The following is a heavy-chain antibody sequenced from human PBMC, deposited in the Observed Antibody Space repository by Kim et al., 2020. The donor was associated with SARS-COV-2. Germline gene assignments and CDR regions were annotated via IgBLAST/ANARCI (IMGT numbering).Heavy chain of an antibody. CDR2: IYPGDSDT. Sequence: GESLKISCKGSGYSFTSYWIGWVRQMPGKGLEWMGIIYPGDSDTRYSPSFQGQVTISADKSISTAYLQWSSLKASYTAMYYCAISNAVAAAGTGVGDYYYYGMDVWGQGTTVTGSS. CDR1: GYSFTSYW. CDR3: AISNAVAAAGTGVGDYYYYGMDV. J-gene: IGHJ6*02. D-gene: IGHD6-13*01. V-gene: IGHV5-51*01.